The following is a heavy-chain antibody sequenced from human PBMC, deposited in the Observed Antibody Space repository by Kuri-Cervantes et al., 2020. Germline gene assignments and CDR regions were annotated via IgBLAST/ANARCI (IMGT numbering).Heavy chain of an antibody. Sequence: GSLRLSCTVSGGSISSSSYYWGWIRRPPGKGLEWIGSIYYSGSTNYNPSLKSRLTISVDTSQNHFSLRLSSVTAADTAVFFCARGGGWWSNWGQGTLVTVSS. CDR1: GGSISSSSYY. D-gene: IGHD2-15*01. CDR2: IYYSGST. V-gene: IGHV4-39*07. J-gene: IGHJ4*02. CDR3: ARGGGWWSN.